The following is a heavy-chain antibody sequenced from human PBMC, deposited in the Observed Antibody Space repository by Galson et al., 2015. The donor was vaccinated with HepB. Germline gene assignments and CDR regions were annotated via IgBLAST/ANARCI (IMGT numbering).Heavy chain of an antibody. V-gene: IGHV1-8*02. CDR3: ARGARFLEWLLVDLRRLYYMDV. J-gene: IGHJ6*03. CDR1: GYTFTSYG. D-gene: IGHD3-3*01. CDR2: ISAYNGNT. Sequence: PVKVSCKASGYTFTSYGISWVRQAPGQGLEWMGWISAYNGNTGYAQKFQGRVTMTRNASISTAYMELSSLRSEDTAVYYCARGARFLEWLLVDLRRLYYMDVWGKGTTVTVSS.